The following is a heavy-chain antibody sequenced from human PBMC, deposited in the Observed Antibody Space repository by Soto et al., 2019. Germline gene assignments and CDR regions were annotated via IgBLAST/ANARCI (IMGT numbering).Heavy chain of an antibody. D-gene: IGHD3-10*01. Sequence: SETLSLTCTVSGGSISSSSYYWGWIRQPPGKGLEWIGSIYYSGSTYYNPSLKSRVTISVDTSKNQFSLKLSSVTAADTAVYYCARQYGYGLELRDFDYWGQGTLVTVSS. CDR1: GGSISSSSYY. V-gene: IGHV4-39*01. CDR3: ARQYGYGLELRDFDY. CDR2: IYYSGST. J-gene: IGHJ4*02.